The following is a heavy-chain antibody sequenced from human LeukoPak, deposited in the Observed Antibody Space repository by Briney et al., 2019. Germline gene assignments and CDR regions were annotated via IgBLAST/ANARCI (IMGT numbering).Heavy chain of an antibody. V-gene: IGHV5-51*01. CDR1: GYSFTNYW. Sequence: GESLKISCKGSGYSFTNYWIAWVRQMPGKGLEWMGIIYPGDSDTRYSPSFQGQVTISADKSISTAYLQWSSLKASDTAMYYCARQRSPVEYYYYYMDVWGKGTTVTVSS. CDR3: ARQRSPVEYYYYYMDV. D-gene: IGHD5-24*01. CDR2: IYPGDSDT. J-gene: IGHJ6*03.